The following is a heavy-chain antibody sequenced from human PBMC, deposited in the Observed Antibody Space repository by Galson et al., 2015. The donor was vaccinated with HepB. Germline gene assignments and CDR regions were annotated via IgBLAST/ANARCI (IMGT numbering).Heavy chain of an antibody. Sequence: SLRLSCAASGFTFSNYWMSRVRQAPGKGLEWVANIKQDGSEKHYVDSVKGRFTISRDDAKNSLYLQMNSLRAEDTAVYYCAMGGGSLDYWGQGTLVTVSS. D-gene: IGHD2-15*01. J-gene: IGHJ4*02. V-gene: IGHV3-7*01. CDR2: IKQDGSEK. CDR3: AMGGGSLDY. CDR1: GFTFSNYW.